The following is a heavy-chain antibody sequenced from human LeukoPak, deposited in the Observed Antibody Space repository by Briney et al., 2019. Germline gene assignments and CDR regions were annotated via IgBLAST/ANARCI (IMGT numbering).Heavy chain of an antibody. CDR1: KFTFSSYW. Sequence: GGSLRLSCAASKFTFSSYWMHWVRQAPGKGLVWVSRINPDGSTTNYADSVKGRFTISRDNAKNTLYLQMNSLRAEDTAVYYCATRYASGPIADYWGQGTLVTVSS. CDR3: ATRYASGPIADY. J-gene: IGHJ4*02. CDR2: INPDGSTT. D-gene: IGHD3-10*01. V-gene: IGHV3-74*01.